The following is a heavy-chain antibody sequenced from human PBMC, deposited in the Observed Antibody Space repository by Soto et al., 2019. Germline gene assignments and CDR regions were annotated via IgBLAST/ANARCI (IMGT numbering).Heavy chain of an antibody. Sequence: ASVKVSCKVSGYTLTELSMHWVRQAPGKGLEWMGGFDPEDGETIYAQKFQGRVTMTEDTSTDTAYMELSSLRSEDTAVYYCETGLARGSEYGYVFWRGYSPKFDYWCQGNLVSVS. V-gene: IGHV1-24*01. CDR1: GYTLTELS. CDR3: ETGLARGSEYGYVFWRGYSPKFDY. D-gene: IGHD3-3*01. CDR2: FDPEDGET. J-gene: IGHJ4*02.